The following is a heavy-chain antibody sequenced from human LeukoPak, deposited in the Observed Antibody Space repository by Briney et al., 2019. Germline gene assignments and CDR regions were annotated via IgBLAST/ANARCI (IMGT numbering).Heavy chain of an antibody. Sequence: ASVKVSCKASGYTFTGYYMHWVRQAPGQGLEWMGWINPNSGGTNYAQKFQGRVTMTRDTSISTAYMELSRLRSDDTAVYYCARSHLEWYELDVWGQGTTVTVSS. J-gene: IGHJ6*02. V-gene: IGHV1-2*02. D-gene: IGHD3-3*01. CDR2: INPNSGGT. CDR3: ARSHLEWYELDV. CDR1: GYTFTGYY.